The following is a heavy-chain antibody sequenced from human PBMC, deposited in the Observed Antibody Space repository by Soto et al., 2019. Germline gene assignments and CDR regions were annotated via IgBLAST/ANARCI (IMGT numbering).Heavy chain of an antibody. Sequence: SGWSLRLSCAASGFAFSGSAMYLVRQASGKGPEWVGRIRSKGHNYATEYAASVKGRFTISRDDSKNTAYLQMNSLQTEDTAVYYCTRDLFSYDYSGILWFEPWGQGTLVTVSS. CDR3: TRDLFSYDYSGILWFEP. D-gene: IGHD3-16*01. CDR1: GFAFSGSA. CDR2: IRSKGHNYAT. V-gene: IGHV3-73*01. J-gene: IGHJ5*02.